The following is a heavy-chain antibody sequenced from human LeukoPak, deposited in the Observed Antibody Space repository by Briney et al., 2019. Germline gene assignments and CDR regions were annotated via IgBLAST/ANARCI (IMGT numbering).Heavy chain of an antibody. J-gene: IGHJ4*02. D-gene: IGHD2-8*01. CDR2: ISGFNT. CDR3: AKDVCTSPRCLLYFDS. Sequence: PGGSLRLSCTASGFAFSNYAMNWVRQAPGKGLEWVSGISGFNTYYADSARGRFTISRDNSRNVMYLQMNGLRAEDTAIYYCAKDVCTSPRCLLYFDSWGQGTPVTVSS. CDR1: GFAFSNYA. V-gene: IGHV3-23*01.